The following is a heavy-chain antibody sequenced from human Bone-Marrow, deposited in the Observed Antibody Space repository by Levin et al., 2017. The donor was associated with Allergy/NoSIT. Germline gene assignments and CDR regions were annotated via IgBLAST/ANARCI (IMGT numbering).Heavy chain of an antibody. Sequence: GGSLRLSCAASGFTISSNYMSWVRQAPGKGLEWVSVIYSGGSTYYADSVKGRFTISRDNSKNTLYLQMNSLRAEDTAVYYCARVGWLGTFFDYWGQGTLVTVSS. CDR3: ARVGWLGTFFDY. D-gene: IGHD6-19*01. V-gene: IGHV3-53*01. CDR1: GFTISSNY. J-gene: IGHJ4*02. CDR2: IYSGGST.